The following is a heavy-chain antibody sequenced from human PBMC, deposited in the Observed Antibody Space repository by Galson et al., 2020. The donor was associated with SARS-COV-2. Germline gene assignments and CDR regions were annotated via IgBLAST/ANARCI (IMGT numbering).Heavy chain of an antibody. CDR3: ARAIYGGYEGWWASDNYSGMDV. Sequence: GGSLRLSCAASGFTFSSYAMHWVRQAPGKGLEWVAVISYDGSNKYYADSVKGRFTISRDNSKNTLYLQMNSLRAEDTAVYYCARAIYGGYEGWWASDNYSGMDVWGQGTTVTVSS. J-gene: IGHJ6*02. CDR2: ISYDGSNK. D-gene: IGHD5-12*01. V-gene: IGHV3-30*04. CDR1: GFTFSSYA.